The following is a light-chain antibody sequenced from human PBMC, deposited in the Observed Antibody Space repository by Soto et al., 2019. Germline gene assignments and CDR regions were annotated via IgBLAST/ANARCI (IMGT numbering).Light chain of an antibody. J-gene: IGLJ1*01. CDR3: SSYTSSISYV. CDR2: DVS. Sequence: QSALTQPASVSGSPGQSITISCTGTSSDVGGYNYVSWYQSHPGEAPKLIIYDVSNRPSGVSDRFSGSKSGNTASLTISGLPAEDEADYYCSSYTSSISYVFGTGTKLTVL. V-gene: IGLV2-14*03. CDR1: SSDVGGYNY.